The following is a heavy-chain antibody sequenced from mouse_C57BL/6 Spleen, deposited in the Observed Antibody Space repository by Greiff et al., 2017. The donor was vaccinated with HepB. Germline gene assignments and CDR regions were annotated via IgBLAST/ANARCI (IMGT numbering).Heavy chain of an antibody. Sequence: EVKLQESGPELVKPGASVKMSCKASGYTFTDYNMHWVKQSHGKSLEWIGYINPNNGGTSYNQKFKGKATLTVNKSSSTAYMELRSLTSEDSAVYYCAGRIYDYADYWGQGTTLTVSS. J-gene: IGHJ2*01. CDR2: INPNNGGT. CDR1: GYTFTDYN. D-gene: IGHD2-4*01. V-gene: IGHV1-22*01. CDR3: AGRIYDYADY.